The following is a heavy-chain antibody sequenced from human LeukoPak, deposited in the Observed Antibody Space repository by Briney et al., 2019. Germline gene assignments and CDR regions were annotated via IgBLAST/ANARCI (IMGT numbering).Heavy chain of an antibody. V-gene: IGHV4-34*01. CDR3: ARGILYYYGSGSYFFDY. Sequence: PSETLSLTCAVYGGSFSGYYWSWIRQPPGKGLEWIGEINHSGSTNYNPSLKSRVTISVDTSKNQFSLKLSSVTAADTAVYYCARGILYYYGSGSYFFDYWGQGTLVTVSS. CDR2: INHSGST. CDR1: GGSFSGYY. J-gene: IGHJ4*02. D-gene: IGHD3-10*01.